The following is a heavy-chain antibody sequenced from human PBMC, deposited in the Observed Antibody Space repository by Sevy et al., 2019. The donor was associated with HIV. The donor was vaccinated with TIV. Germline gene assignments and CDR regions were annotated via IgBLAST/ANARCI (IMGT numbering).Heavy chain of an antibody. D-gene: IGHD4-4*01. V-gene: IGHV3-7*01. CDR3: ARDGRTVTTYERGVDYGMDV. CDR2: IKQDGSEK. J-gene: IGHJ6*02. Sequence: GGSLRLSCAASGFTFSSYWMSWVRQAPGKGLEWVANIKQDGSEKYYVASVKGRFTISRDNAKNSLYLQMNSLRAEDTAVYYCARDGRTVTTYERGVDYGMDVWGQGTTVTVSS. CDR1: GFTFSSYW.